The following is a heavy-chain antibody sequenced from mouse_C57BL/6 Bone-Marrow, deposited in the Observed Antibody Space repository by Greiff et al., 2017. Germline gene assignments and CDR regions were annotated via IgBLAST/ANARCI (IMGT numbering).Heavy chain of an antibody. CDR2: IDPENGDT. CDR3: TTWLLRYFDV. CDR1: GFNIKDDY. J-gene: IGHJ1*03. Sequence: VQLKQSGAELVRPGASVKLSCTASGFNIKDDYMHWVKQRPEQGLEWIGWIDPENGDTEYASKFQGKATITADTSSNTAYLQLSSLTSEDTAVYYCTTWLLRYFDVWGTGTTVTVSS. V-gene: IGHV14-4*01. D-gene: IGHD2-3*01.